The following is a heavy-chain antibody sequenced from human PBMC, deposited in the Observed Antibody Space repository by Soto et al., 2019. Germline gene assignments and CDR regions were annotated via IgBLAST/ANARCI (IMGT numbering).Heavy chain of an antibody. V-gene: IGHV1-69*02. CDR3: AGSTYDISGYHTVGYFDY. J-gene: IGHJ4*02. CDR1: VGTFSSYT. CDR2: IIPILGIA. Sequence: QVQLVQSGAEVKKPGSSVKVSCKASVGTFSSYTISWVRQAPGQGLEWMGRIIPILGIANYAQKVQGRVTITADKSTSTAYMELSSLRSEDTAVYYCAGSTYDISGYHTVGYFDYWGQGPLVTVSS. D-gene: IGHD3-22*01.